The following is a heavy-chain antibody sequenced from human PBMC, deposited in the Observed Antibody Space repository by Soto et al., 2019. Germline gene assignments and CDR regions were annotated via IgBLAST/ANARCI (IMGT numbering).Heavy chain of an antibody. D-gene: IGHD6-19*01. CDR2: IIPIFGTA. V-gene: IGHV1-69*06. CDR3: ARGDPYSSGWYWRALDY. CDR1: GGTFSSYA. J-gene: IGHJ4*02. Sequence: SVKVSCKASGGTFSSYAISWVRQAPGQGLEWMGGIIPIFGTANYAQKFQGRVTITADKSTSTAYMELSSLRSEDTAVYYCARGDPYSSGWYWRALDYWGQGTLVTVSS.